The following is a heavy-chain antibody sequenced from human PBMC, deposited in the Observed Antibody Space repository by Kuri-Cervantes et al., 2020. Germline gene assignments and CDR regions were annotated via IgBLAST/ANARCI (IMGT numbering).Heavy chain of an antibody. D-gene: IGHD5-24*01. CDR1: GGSISDYY. J-gene: IGHJ4*02. Sequence: SETLSLTCTVSGGSISDYYWSWIRQPPGNGLEWIGYIYYSRSANYNPSLKSRVTISLDTSKNQFSLRLSSVTAADTAVYYCARQKLEMATITGWGQGTLVTVSS. V-gene: IGHV4-59*08. CDR2: IYYSRSA. CDR3: ARQKLEMATITG.